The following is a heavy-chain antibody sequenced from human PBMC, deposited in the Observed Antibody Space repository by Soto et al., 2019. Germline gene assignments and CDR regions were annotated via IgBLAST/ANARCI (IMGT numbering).Heavy chain of an antibody. J-gene: IGHJ6*02. V-gene: IGHV2-26*01. D-gene: IGHD5-18*01. CDR1: GLSLSNARMG. CDR2: IFSNDEK. CDR3: ARIQTAMVYYYYYGMDV. Sequence: SGPTLVNPTETLTLTCTVSGLSLSNARMGVSWIRQPPGKALEWLAHIFSNDEKSYSTSLKSRLTISKDTSKSQVVLTMTNMDPVDTATYYCARIQTAMVYYYYYGMDVWGQGTTVTVSS.